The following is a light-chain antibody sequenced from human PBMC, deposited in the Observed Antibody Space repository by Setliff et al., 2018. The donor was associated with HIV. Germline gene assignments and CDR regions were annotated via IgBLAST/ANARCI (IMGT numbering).Light chain of an antibody. J-gene: IGLJ1*01. CDR1: NSNIGTTT. CDR3: QSYDSSLSGFV. Sequence: QSALTQSPSVSGTPGQRVTISCSGSNSNIGTTTVNWYQQLPGTAPKLLIHDNNNRPSGVPDRFSGSKSGTSASLAITGLQAEDEADYYCQSYDSSLSGFVFGRGTKVTVL. CDR2: DNN. V-gene: IGLV1-40*01.